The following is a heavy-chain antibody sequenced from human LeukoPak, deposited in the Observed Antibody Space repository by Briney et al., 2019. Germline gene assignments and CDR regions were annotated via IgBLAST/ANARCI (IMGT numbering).Heavy chain of an antibody. J-gene: IGHJ4*02. D-gene: IGHD5-18*01. V-gene: IGHV5-51*01. CDR1: GYSFTSYW. CDR3: ARQDTAMVTPFDY. CDR2: IYPGDSDT. Sequence: GESLKISCKGSGYSFTSYWIGWVRQMPGKGLEWMGIIYPGDSDTRYSPSFQGQVTISADKSISTAYLQRSSLKASDTAMYYCARQDTAMVTPFDYWGQGTLVTVSS.